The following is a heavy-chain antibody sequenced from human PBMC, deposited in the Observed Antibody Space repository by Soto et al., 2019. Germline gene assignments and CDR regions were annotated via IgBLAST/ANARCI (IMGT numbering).Heavy chain of an antibody. D-gene: IGHD3-22*01. V-gene: IGHV3-23*01. CDR1: GITISNYP. J-gene: IGHJ4*02. CDR3: VKDDGGYPSTAPH. CDR2: ISGSGDRT. Sequence: EVQLLESGGGLVQPGGSLRLSCAASGITISNYPMSWVRQAPGKGLDWVSGISGSGDRTYYADSAKGRFTISKDISRNSLCLQLDSLAVEDTAVYFCVKDDGGYPSTAPHWGQGTLVTVSS.